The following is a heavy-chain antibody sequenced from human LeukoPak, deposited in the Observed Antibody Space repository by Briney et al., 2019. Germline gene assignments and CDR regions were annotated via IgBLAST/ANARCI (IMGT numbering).Heavy chain of an antibody. J-gene: IGHJ5*01. Sequence: GGSLRLSCAASGSTFSNCAMSWVRQAPGKGPEWVSTISDDGVNIYYADSVKGRFTISRDNSKSTLYLQMNSLRAEDTAVYYCAKVRWIAVTTTFDCWGQGTLVTVSS. CDR3: AKVRWIAVTTTFDC. V-gene: IGHV3-23*01. D-gene: IGHD4-17*01. CDR1: GSTFSNCA. CDR2: ISDDGVNI.